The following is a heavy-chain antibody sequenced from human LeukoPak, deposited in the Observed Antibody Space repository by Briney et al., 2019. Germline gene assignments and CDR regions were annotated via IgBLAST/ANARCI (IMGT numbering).Heavy chain of an antibody. CDR2: IGTAGDT. CDR1: GFNFSSSD. Sequence: GGSLRLSCVASGFNFSSSDMHWVRQATGRGLEWVSAIGTAGDTYYPGSVTGRFTISRENAKNSLYLQMNSLRVEDTAVYYCARLRSAAFDVWGLGTMVTVSS. D-gene: IGHD4-17*01. CDR3: ARLRSAAFDV. J-gene: IGHJ3*01. V-gene: IGHV3-13*01.